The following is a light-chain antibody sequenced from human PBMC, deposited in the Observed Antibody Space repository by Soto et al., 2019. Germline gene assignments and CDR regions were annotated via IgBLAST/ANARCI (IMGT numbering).Light chain of an antibody. Sequence: DIHMTQSPSTLSASVGDRVTITCRASQSISLWVAWYQQKPGRAPNLLIYKTSSLETGVSSRFSGSGSVTEFTLTIRSLQPDDFATYYCQHCKDYSWTFGQGTKVEVK. CDR1: QSISLW. J-gene: IGKJ1*01. V-gene: IGKV1-5*03. CDR2: KTS. CDR3: QHCKDYSWT.